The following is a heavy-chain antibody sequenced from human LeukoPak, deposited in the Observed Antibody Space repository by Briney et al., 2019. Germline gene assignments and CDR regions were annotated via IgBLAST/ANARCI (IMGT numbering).Heavy chain of an antibody. CDR3: ARSYQNYFDY. CDR1: GGSISSGSYY. CDR2: IYYRGST. Sequence: SETLSLTCTVSGGSISSGSYYWGWIRQPPGKGLEWIGSIYYRGSTYYNPSLKSRVTISVDTSKNQFSLRLSSVTAADTAVYYCARSYQNYFDYWGQGTLVTVSS. V-gene: IGHV4-39*01. J-gene: IGHJ4*02. D-gene: IGHD2-2*01.